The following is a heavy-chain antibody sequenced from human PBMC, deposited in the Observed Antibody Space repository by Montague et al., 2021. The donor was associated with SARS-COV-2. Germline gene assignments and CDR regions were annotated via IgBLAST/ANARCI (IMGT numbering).Heavy chain of an antibody. J-gene: IGHJ2*01. D-gene: IGHD1-26*01. V-gene: IGHV3-23*03. CDR3: ARNPTVSGMPATISWYFDL. CDR1: GFTFSAYA. CDR2: VFASGSGT. Sequence: SRSLSLDASGFTFSAYAMSWVRQAPGKGLEWVSSVFASGSGTYYADSVKGRFTISRDNSKSTLFLQMSSLRAEDTSIYYCARNPTVSGMPATISWYFDLWGRGTLVTASS.